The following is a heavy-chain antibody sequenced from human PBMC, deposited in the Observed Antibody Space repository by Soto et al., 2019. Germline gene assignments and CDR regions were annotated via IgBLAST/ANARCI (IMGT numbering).Heavy chain of an antibody. V-gene: IGHV4-31*03. J-gene: IGHJ6*02. D-gene: IGHD2-15*01. CDR2: IYYSGST. Sequence: QVQLQESGPGLVKPSQTLSLTCTVSGVSISSGGYYWSWIRQHPGKGLEWIGYIYYSGSTYYNPSLKSRVTISVDTSKNQFSLKLSSVTAADTAVYYCARALGYCSGGSCYSDYYYYYGMDVWGQGTTVTVSS. CDR1: GVSISSGGYY. CDR3: ARALGYCSGGSCYSDYYYYYGMDV.